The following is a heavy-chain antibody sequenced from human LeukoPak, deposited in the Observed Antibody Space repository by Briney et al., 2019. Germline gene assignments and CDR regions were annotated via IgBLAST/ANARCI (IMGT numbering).Heavy chain of an antibody. J-gene: IGHJ4*03. CDR2: ISSGSTI. CDR3: AIGGIAETGSAFGY. V-gene: IGHV3-48*03. Sequence: GGSLTLTCAASGCTFSSYELNWVRQPPGKGLEWVSYISSGSTIYDAASVKGRFTISRDNAKNPRSLQMNSLRAEDMAVDYCAIGGIAETGSAFGYGGHGTL. D-gene: IGHD6-19*01. CDR1: GCTFSSYE.